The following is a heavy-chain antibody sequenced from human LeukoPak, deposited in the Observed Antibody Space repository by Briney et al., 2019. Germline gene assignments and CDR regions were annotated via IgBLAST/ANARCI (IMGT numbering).Heavy chain of an antibody. V-gene: IGHV3-33*01. CDR2: IWYDGSNK. CDR3: ARDSVGYYDSSGLNWFDP. J-gene: IGHJ5*02. CDR1: GFTFSSYG. Sequence: GGSLRLSRAASGFTFSSYGMHWVRQAPGKGLEWVAVIWYDGSNKYYADSVKGRFTISRDNSKNTLYLQMNSLRAEDTAVYYCARDSVGYYDSSGLNWFDPWGQGTLVTVSS. D-gene: IGHD3-22*01.